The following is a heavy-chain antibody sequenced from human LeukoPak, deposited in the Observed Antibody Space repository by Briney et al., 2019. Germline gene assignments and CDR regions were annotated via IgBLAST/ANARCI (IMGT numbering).Heavy chain of an antibody. Sequence: SQTLSLTCIVSSGSISSGGYYWSWIRQHPGKGLEWIGYNSHSGGTLYNPSLKSRAMISLDTSKNQFSLKLTSVTAADTAVCYCARDGGSSGYRYFDLWGRGTLVTVSS. V-gene: IGHV4-31*03. CDR1: SGSISSGGYY. D-gene: IGHD3-22*01. CDR3: ARDGGSSGYRYFDL. J-gene: IGHJ2*01. CDR2: NSHSGGT.